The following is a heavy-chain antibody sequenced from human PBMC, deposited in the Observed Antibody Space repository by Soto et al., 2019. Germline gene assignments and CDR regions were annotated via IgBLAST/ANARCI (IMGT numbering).Heavy chain of an antibody. CDR2: ISSSSSYI. CDR1: GFTFSSYS. D-gene: IGHD6-25*01. CDR3: ASLRGSGYGMDV. Sequence: EVQLVESGGGLVKPGGSLRLSCAASGFTFSSYSMNWVRQAPGKGLEWVSSISSSSSYIYYADSVKGRFTISRDNAKNSLYLQMNSLRAEDTAVYYCASLRGSGYGMDVWGQGTTVTVSS. V-gene: IGHV3-21*01. J-gene: IGHJ6*02.